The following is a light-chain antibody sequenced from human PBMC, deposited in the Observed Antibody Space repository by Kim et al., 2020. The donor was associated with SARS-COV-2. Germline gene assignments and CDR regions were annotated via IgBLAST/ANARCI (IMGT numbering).Light chain of an antibody. CDR2: QDN. J-gene: IGLJ3*02. CDR1: KLGNKF. CDR3: QAWDSSPAV. Sequence: VSPEQTASIPCSGDKLGNKFACWYQRKPGQSPVLVIYQDNKRPSGIPERFSGSNSGNTATLTISGTQALDEADYCCQAWDSSPAVFGGGTQLTVL. V-gene: IGLV3-1*01.